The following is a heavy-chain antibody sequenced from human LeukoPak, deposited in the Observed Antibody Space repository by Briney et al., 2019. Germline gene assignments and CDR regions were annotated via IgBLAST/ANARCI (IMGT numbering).Heavy chain of an antibody. J-gene: IGHJ4*02. D-gene: IGHD6-19*01. Sequence: KPGEALKIFRKSSGYSFPTYWITLVRQRSGEGLEWRGRMDPSDSYTNYCPSFQGHFTISADKSISTAYLQWISLKAPDTAMYYCTRQRSGWPLDFWGQGTLVTVS. CDR3: TRQRSGWPLDF. CDR1: GYSFPTYW. CDR2: MDPSDSYT. V-gene: IGHV5-10-1*01.